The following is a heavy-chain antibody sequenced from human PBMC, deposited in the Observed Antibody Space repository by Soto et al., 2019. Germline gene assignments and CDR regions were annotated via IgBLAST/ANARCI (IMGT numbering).Heavy chain of an antibody. CDR3: ASRIPMVRGGISRDFDF. V-gene: IGHV4-39*02. Sequence: QLQLQESDPGLVKPSETLSLTCTVSGCSISSSSHYWGWIRQPPRKGLQWIGSVDSSGSTYYNPSVSSRVSMSVDTSQNHLSLRLSFVTAADTAVYYCASRIPMVRGGISRDFDFWGQGTLVTVSS. CDR1: GCSISSSSHY. D-gene: IGHD3-10*01. J-gene: IGHJ4*02. CDR2: VDSSGST.